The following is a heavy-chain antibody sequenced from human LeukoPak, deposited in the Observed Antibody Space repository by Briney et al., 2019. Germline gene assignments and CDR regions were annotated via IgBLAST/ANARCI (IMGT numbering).Heavy chain of an antibody. D-gene: IGHD3-10*01. Sequence: PGGSLRLSCAASGFTFSNYAMTWVRQAPGKGLEWVSTVSGSGGSTYYADSVKGRFSISRDNSKNTVYLQMNSLRAEDTAVYYCAAHQYYGAGSNLYFHYMDFWGKGTTVTVSS. J-gene: IGHJ6*03. CDR2: VSGSGGST. CDR3: AAHQYYGAGSNLYFHYMDF. CDR1: GFTFSNYA. V-gene: IGHV3-23*01.